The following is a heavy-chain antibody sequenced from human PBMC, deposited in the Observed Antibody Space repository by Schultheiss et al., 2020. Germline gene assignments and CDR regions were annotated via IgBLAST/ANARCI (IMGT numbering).Heavy chain of an antibody. CDR1: GYSFTSYW. CDR2: INPNSGGT. CDR3: ARGRYSHGDY. D-gene: IGHD5-18*01. J-gene: IGHJ4*02. Sequence: GESLKISCKGSGYSFTSYWIGWVRQAPGQGLEWMGWINPNSGGTDYALKFQGRVTMTRNTSISTAYMELSSLRSEDTAVYYCARGRYSHGDYWGQGTLVTVSS. V-gene: IGHV1-8*02.